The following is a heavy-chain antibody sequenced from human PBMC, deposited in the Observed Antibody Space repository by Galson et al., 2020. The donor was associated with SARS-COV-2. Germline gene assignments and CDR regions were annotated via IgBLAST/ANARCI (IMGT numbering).Heavy chain of an antibody. CDR1: GFTFSSYA. D-gene: IGHD3-22*01. J-gene: IGHJ4*02. CDR2: ISVSGIST. V-gene: IGHV3-23*01. CDR3: AKDIPRRVVLLNN. Sequence: GGSLRLSCADSGFTFSSYAMSWVRQAPGKGLEWVSAISVSGISTYYADSVKGRFTISRDNSNNIVYLQMNSLRAEDTAVYYCAKDIPRRVVLLNNWGQGTLVTVS.